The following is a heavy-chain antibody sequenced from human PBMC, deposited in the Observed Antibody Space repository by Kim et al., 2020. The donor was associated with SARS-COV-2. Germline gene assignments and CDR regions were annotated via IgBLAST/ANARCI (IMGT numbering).Heavy chain of an antibody. Sequence: TLSLTCAVSGGSISSGGYSWSWIRQPPGKGLEWIGYIYHSGSTYYTPSLKSRVTISVDRSKNQFSLKLSSVTAADTAVYYCARDRLKWQLPYFDYWGQGTLVTVSS. CDR3: ARDRLKWQLPYFDY. J-gene: IGHJ4*02. CDR2: IYHSGST. D-gene: IGHD1-26*01. V-gene: IGHV4-30-2*01. CDR1: GGSISSGGYS.